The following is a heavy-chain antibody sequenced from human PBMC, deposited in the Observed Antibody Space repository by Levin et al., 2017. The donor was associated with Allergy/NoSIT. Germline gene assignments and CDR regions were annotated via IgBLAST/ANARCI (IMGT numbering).Heavy chain of an antibody. V-gene: IGHV3-7*03. Sequence: PSETLSLTCVASGFTFSAYWMSWIRQAPGRGLEWVASISNDGRATFYVDSVKGRFTISRDNAKSSLSLHLNSLRAEDSAVYFCSRAEDYWGQGTLVTVSS. D-gene: IGHD6-19*01. CDR2: ISNDGRAT. CDR3: SRAEDY. J-gene: IGHJ4*02. CDR1: GFTFSAYW.